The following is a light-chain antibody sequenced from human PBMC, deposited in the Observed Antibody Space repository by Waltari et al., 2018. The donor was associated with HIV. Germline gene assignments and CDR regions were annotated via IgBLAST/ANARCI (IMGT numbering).Light chain of an antibody. J-gene: IGLJ3*02. CDR2: VVI. V-gene: IGLV2-14*03. CDR1: SSDIGGYNY. CDR3: ASYTARSIPWV. Sequence: QSALTQPASVSGSPGQSITISCTGTSSDIGGYNYVSWYQQHPGKPPKFLIYVVINRPSGIADRFAGSKSGSTASRTIAGLQAEDEADYYCASYTARSIPWVFGGGTKLTVV.